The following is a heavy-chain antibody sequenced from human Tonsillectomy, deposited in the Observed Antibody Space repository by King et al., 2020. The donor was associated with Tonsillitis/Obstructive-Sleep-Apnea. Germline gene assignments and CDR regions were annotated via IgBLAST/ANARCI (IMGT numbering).Heavy chain of an antibody. D-gene: IGHD6-13*01. CDR3: VRGIPSRDLLDYYMDV. V-gene: IGHV1-18*01. CDR1: GYSFTSYD. Sequence: QLVQSGAEVKKPGASVKVSCKASGYSFTSYDITWVRQAPGQGLEWMGWISGYHGNTNYAQRIQGRVTMTTDTSTTTAYMELRSLRSDDTAVYYCVRGIPSRDLLDYYMDVWGKGTTVTVSS. J-gene: IGHJ6*03. CDR2: ISGYHGNT.